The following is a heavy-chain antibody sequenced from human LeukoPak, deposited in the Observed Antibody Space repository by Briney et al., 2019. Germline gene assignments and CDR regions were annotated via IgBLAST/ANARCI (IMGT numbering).Heavy chain of an antibody. CDR2: INPSGGST. Sequence: ASVKVSCKASGYTFTSYYMHWVRQAPGQGLEWMGIINPSGGSTSYAQKFQGRVTITADESTSTAYMELSSLRSEDTAVYYCARGPHCSSTSCYDYYYYGMDVWGQGTTVTVSS. CDR3: ARGPHCSSTSCYDYYYYGMDV. J-gene: IGHJ6*02. V-gene: IGHV1-46*01. CDR1: GYTFTSYY. D-gene: IGHD2-2*01.